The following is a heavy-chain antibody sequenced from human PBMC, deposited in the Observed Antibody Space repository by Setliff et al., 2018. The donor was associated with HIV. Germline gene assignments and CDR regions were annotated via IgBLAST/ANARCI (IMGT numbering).Heavy chain of an antibody. J-gene: IGHJ4*02. Sequence: SETLSLTCTVPGGSISSYYWSWVRQPPGKGLEWIGYIYTSGSTNYNPSLKSRVTISVDTSKNQFSLKLSSVTAADTAVYYCARGLSFYDPGGFDYWGQGTLVTVPQ. V-gene: IGHV4-4*09. CDR1: GGSISSYY. D-gene: IGHD3-22*01. CDR2: IYTSGST. CDR3: ARGLSFYDPGGFDY.